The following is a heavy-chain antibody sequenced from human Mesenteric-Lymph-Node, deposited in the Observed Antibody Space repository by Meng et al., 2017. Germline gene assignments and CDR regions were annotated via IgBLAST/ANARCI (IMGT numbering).Heavy chain of an antibody. Sequence: HLRQWAPGLFTPPVSLSLTFAVHGGSFRGYYWSWICQPPGKGLEWIGEINHSGSTNYNPSLKSRVTISVDTSKNQFSLKLSSVTAADTAVYYCARAAGAAEYFQHWGQGTLVTVSS. J-gene: IGHJ1*01. CDR2: INHSGST. CDR1: GGSFRGYY. D-gene: IGHD1-26*01. CDR3: ARAAGAAEYFQH. V-gene: IGHV4-34*01.